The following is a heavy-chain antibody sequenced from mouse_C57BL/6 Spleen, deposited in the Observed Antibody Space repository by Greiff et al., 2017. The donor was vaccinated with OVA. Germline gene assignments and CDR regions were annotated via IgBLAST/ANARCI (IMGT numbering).Heavy chain of an antibody. J-gene: IGHJ4*01. V-gene: IGHV1-81*01. CDR3: AMGSYTRDY. Sequence: VMLVESGAELARPGASVKLSCKASGYTFTSYGISWVKQRTGQGLEWIGEIYPRSGNTYYNEKFKGKATLTADKSSSTAYMELRSLTSEDSAVYFCAMGSYTRDYWGQGTSVTVSS. D-gene: IGHD1-1*01. CDR1: GYTFTSYG. CDR2: IYPRSGNT.